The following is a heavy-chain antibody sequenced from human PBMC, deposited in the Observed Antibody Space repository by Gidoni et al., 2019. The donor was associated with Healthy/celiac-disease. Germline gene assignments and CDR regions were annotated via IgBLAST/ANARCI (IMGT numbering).Heavy chain of an antibody. CDR1: GFTFSSYA. V-gene: IGHV3-64D*06. D-gene: IGHD3-3*01. Sequence: EVQLVESGGGLVQPGGSLRLSCSASGFTFSSYAMHWVRQAPGKGLGYVSASSSNGGSTYYADSVKGRFTISRDNSKNTLYLQMSSLRAEDTAVYYCANYDFWSGAPVQYYYYGMDVWGQGTTVTVSS. CDR2: SSSNGGST. CDR3: ANYDFWSGAPVQYYYYGMDV. J-gene: IGHJ6*02.